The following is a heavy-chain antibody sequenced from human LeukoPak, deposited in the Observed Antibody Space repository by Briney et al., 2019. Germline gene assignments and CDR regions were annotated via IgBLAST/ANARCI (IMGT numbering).Heavy chain of an antibody. D-gene: IGHD5-12*01. Sequence: SQTPSLTCSVSGGSIRSYYWSWIRQPPGKGLEWIGYIYYSGSTKYNPSFKSRVTMSVDTSKSHFSLKLSSVTAADTAVYYCARQDVATSHDAFDIWGQGTMVTVSS. CDR3: ARQDVATSHDAFDI. CDR2: IYYSGST. V-gene: IGHV4-59*08. J-gene: IGHJ3*02. CDR1: GGSIRSYY.